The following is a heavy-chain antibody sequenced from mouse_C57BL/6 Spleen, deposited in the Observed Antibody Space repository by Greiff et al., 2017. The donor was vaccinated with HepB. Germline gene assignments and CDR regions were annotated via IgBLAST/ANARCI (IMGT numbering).Heavy chain of an antibody. D-gene: IGHD2-2*01. V-gene: IGHV1-55*01. J-gene: IGHJ4*01. Sequence: VQLQQPGAELVKPGASVKMSCKASGYTFTSYWITWVKQRPGQGLEWIGDIYPGSGSTNYNEKFKSKATLTVDTSSSTAYMQLSSLTSEDSAVYDCARGGYDDYYAMDYWGQGTSVTVSS. CDR2: IYPGSGST. CDR3: ARGGYDDYYAMDY. CDR1: GYTFTSYW.